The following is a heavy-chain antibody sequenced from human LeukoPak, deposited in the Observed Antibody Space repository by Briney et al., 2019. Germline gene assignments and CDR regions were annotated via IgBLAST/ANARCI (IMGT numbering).Heavy chain of an antibody. CDR1: GFTFSSYG. D-gene: IGHD4-17*01. Sequence: GGSLRLSCAASGFTFSSYGMSWVRQAPGKGLEWVSAISGSGGSTYYADSVKGRFTISRDNSKNTLYLQMNSLRAEGTAVYYCAKGDYGDEPFDYWGQGTLVTVSS. J-gene: IGHJ4*02. V-gene: IGHV3-23*01. CDR2: ISGSGGST. CDR3: AKGDYGDEPFDY.